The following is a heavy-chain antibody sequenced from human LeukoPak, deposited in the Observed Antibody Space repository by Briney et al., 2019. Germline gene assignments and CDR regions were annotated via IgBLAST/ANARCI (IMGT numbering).Heavy chain of an antibody. CDR2: IIPIFGTA. Sequence: SVKVSCKASGYTFTSYAISWVRQAPGQGLEWMGGIIPIFGTANYAQKFQGRVTITADKSTSTAYMELSSLRSEDTAVYYCARERGTGEWLRFSAFDYWGQGTLVTVSS. V-gene: IGHV1-69*06. CDR3: ARERGTGEWLRFSAFDY. CDR1: GYTFTSYA. D-gene: IGHD5-12*01. J-gene: IGHJ4*02.